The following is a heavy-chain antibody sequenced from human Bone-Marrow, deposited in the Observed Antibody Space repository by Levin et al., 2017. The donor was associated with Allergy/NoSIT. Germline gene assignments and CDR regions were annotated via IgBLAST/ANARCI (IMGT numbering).Heavy chain of an antibody. CDR1: GFTFSSYG. V-gene: IGHV3-30*18. J-gene: IGHJ5*02. CDR2: ISYDGSNK. D-gene: IGHD3-22*01. CDR3: AKVPYDSLMNWFDP. Sequence: GESLKISCAASGFTFSSYGMHWVRQAPGKGLEWVAVISYDGSNKYYADSVKGRFTISRDNSKNTLYLQMNSLRAEDTAVYYCAKVPYDSLMNWFDPWGQGTLVTVSS.